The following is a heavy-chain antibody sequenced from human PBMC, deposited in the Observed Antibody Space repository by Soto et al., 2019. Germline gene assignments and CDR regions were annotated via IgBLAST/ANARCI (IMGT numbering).Heavy chain of an antibody. CDR3: ARDSRAPGPNKYYFDY. CDR2: IYHSGST. V-gene: IGHV4-4*02. J-gene: IGHJ4*02. Sequence: SETLYLTCAVSGGSISSSNWWSWVRQPPGKGLEWIGEIYHSGSTNYNPSLKSRVTISVDKSKNQFSLKLSSVTAADTAVYYCARDSRAPGPNKYYFDYWGQGTLVTVSS. CDR1: GGSISSSNW.